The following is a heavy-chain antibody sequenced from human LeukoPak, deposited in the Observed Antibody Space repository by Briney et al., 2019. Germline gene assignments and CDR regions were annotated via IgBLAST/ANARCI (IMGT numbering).Heavy chain of an antibody. Sequence: GGSLRLSCAASGFIFKTYTMTWVRQAPGKGLEWVSSVTGDCKYITYADSVKGRFTISGDNAKNSLYLQVASLRGDDTATYYCAREGNDYYYDQWGQGTLVTVSP. CDR1: GFIFKTYT. D-gene: IGHD3-16*01. J-gene: IGHJ4*02. V-gene: IGHV3-21*01. CDR2: VTGDCKYI. CDR3: AREGNDYYYDQ.